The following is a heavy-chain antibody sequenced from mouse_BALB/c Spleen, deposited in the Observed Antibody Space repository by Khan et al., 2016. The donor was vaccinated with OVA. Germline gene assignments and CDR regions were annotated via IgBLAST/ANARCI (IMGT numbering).Heavy chain of an antibody. CDR1: GFTFSSYA. V-gene: IGHV5-6*01. CDR3: TRHNYGPFAY. D-gene: IGHD1-1*01. J-gene: IGHJ3*01. CDR2: ISSGGDYI. Sequence: EVELVESGGDLVKPGGSLKLSCSASGFTFSSYAMSWVRQTPEKRLEWVATISSGGDYIYYPDTVKGRFTISRDNTKSTLYLQMSMLKSEDTAMYYCTRHNYGPFAYWGQGTLVTVSA.